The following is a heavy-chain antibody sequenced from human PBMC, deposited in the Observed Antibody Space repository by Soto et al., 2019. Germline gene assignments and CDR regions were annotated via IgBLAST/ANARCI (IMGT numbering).Heavy chain of an antibody. J-gene: IGHJ5*02. CDR1: GYTFTAYY. Sequence: QVQLVQSGAEVKKPGASVKVSCKASGYTFTAYYMHWVRQAPGQGLEWMGWINPNSGGTNYAQKFQGWVTMTRDTAISTAYMELSRLRSDDTGVHYCARDYPLGYCRGGSGRRGANNWFDPWGPGTLVTVSS. CDR3: ARDYPLGYCRGGSGRRGANNWFDP. V-gene: IGHV1-2*04. D-gene: IGHD2-15*01. CDR2: INPNSGGT.